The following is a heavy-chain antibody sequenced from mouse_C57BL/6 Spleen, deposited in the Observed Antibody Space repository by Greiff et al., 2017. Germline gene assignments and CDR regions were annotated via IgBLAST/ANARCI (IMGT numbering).Heavy chain of an antibody. CDR2: ISSGGSYT. CDR1: GFTFSSYG. Sequence: VQLKESGGDFVKPGGSLKLSCAASGFTFSSYGMSWVRQTPDKRLEWVATISSGGSYTNYPDSVKGRFTISTDHAKNTLYLQRRSLKSEYTAMYSCATLSSGWYFDVWGTGTTVTVSS. J-gene: IGHJ1*03. D-gene: IGHD1-1*01. CDR3: ATLSSGWYFDV. V-gene: IGHV5-6*01.